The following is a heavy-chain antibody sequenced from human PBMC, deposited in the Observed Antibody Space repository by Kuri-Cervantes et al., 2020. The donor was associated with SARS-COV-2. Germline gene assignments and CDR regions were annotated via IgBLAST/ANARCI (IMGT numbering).Heavy chain of an antibody. D-gene: IGHD2-2*02. J-gene: IGHJ4*02. Sequence: ETLSLTCAASGLTFINYAMIWIRQSPGKGLEWFSDITTGGDTQFYAGSVRGRFTISRDNSKDTVYLQMNTLRADDTGMYYCAAYTPRGDYWGQGTLVTVSS. V-gene: IGHV3-23*01. CDR1: GLTFINYA. CDR3: AAYTPRGDY. CDR2: ITTGGDTQ.